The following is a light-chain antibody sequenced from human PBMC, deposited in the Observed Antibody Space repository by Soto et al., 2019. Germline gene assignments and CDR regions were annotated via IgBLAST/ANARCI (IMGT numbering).Light chain of an antibody. Sequence: QSVLTQPPSASGTPGQRVTISCSGSSSNIGSNTVNWYQQLPGTAPKRLIYRNKQRPSGVPARFSGSKSGTSASLAISGLPSEDEADYYCAAWDDSLNVYVFGTGTKVTVL. CDR2: RNK. CDR3: AAWDDSLNVYV. J-gene: IGLJ1*01. CDR1: SSNIGSNT. V-gene: IGLV1-44*01.